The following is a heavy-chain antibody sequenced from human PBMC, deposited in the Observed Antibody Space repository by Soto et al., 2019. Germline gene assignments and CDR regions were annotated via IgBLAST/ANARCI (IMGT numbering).Heavy chain of an antibody. Sequence: QVQLQQWGAGLLKPSETLSLTCAVYGGSFSGYYWSWIRQPPGKGLEWIGEINHSGSTNYNPSLKSRVTISVDTSKHQFSLKLSSVTAADTAVYYCARRSGRRLMVYATFDYWGQGTLVTVSS. D-gene: IGHD2-8*01. V-gene: IGHV4-34*01. J-gene: IGHJ4*02. CDR3: ARRSGRRLMVYATFDY. CDR1: GGSFSGYY. CDR2: INHSGST.